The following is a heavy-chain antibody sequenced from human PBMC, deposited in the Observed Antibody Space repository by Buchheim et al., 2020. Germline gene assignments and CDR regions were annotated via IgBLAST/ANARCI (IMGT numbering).Heavy chain of an antibody. Sequence: QVQLQQWGAGLLKPSETLSLTCAVYGGSFSGYYWSWIRQPPGKGLEWIGEINHSGSTNYNPSLKSRVTISVDTSKNQFSLKLSSVTAADTAVYYCARGPTGIAVAGTRGWFDPWGQGTL. CDR2: INHSGST. V-gene: IGHV4-34*01. J-gene: IGHJ5*02. CDR1: GGSFSGYY. CDR3: ARGPTGIAVAGTRGWFDP. D-gene: IGHD6-19*01.